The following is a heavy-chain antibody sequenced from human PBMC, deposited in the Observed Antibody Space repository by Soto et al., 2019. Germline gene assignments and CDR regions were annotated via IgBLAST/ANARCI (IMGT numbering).Heavy chain of an antibody. J-gene: IGHJ6*02. CDR2: IIPIFGTA. CDR1: GGTFSSYA. Sequence: GASVKVSCKASGGTFSSYAISWVRQAPGQGLEWMGGIIPIFGTANYAQKFQGRVTITADESTSTAYMELSSLRSEDTAVYYCARVLSLSGGWDPRYYYYGMDVWGQGTTVTVSS. D-gene: IGHD6-19*01. V-gene: IGHV1-69*13. CDR3: ARVLSLSGGWDPRYYYYGMDV.